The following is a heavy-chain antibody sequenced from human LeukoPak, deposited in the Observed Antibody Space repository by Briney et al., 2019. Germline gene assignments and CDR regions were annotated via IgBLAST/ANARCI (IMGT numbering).Heavy chain of an antibody. CDR3: ARHGLPYFDY. D-gene: IGHD3/OR15-3a*01. Sequence: SETLSLTCTVSGGSFGISSYYWAWIRQRPGMGLEWIGSIYYRGDTLYKPSLQSRVTISLDKSKSQFSLALNSATAADTAVYYCARHGLPYFDYWGQGAPVTVSS. V-gene: IGHV4-39*01. J-gene: IGHJ4*02. CDR2: IYYRGDT. CDR1: GGSFGISSYY.